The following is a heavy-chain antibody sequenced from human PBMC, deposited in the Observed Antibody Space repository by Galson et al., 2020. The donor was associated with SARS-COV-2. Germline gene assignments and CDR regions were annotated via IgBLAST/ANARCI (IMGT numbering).Heavy chain of an antibody. CDR1: GFTVSSNY. V-gene: IGHV3-53*04. CDR3: ARDLASGYFSWFDP. CDR2: IYSGGST. Sequence: QLGESLKISCAASGFTVSSNYMSWVRQAPGKGLEWVSVIYSGGSTYYADSVKGRFTISRHNSKNTLYLQMNSLRAEDTAVYYCARDLASGYFSWFDPWGQGTLVTVSS. J-gene: IGHJ5*02. D-gene: IGHD3-22*01.